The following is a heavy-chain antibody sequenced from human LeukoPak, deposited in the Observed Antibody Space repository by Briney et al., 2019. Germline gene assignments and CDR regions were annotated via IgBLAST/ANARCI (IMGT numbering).Heavy chain of an antibody. CDR3: ARTLYSSGPPPSRWFDP. V-gene: IGHV3-30*03. Sequence: GGSLRLSCAGSRFTFSTYGMHWVRQAPGKGLEWVAVISYDGSKKNYVDSVKGRFTISRHNSKNTLYLQMNSLRAEDTAVYYCARTLYSSGPPPSRWFDPWGQGTLVTVSS. J-gene: IGHJ5*02. CDR2: ISYDGSKK. CDR1: RFTFSTYG. D-gene: IGHD6-19*01.